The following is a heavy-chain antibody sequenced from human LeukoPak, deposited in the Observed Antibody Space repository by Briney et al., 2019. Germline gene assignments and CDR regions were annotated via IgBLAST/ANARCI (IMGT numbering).Heavy chain of an antibody. J-gene: IGHJ4*02. D-gene: IGHD3-10*01. V-gene: IGHV1-18*01. Sequence: ASVKVSCKASGYTFTSYGISWVRQAPGQGLEWMGWISAYNGNTNYAQKPQGRVTMTTDTSTSTAYMELRSLRSDDTAVYYCARSRYRNGSGSYDFGYWGQGTLVTVSS. CDR2: ISAYNGNT. CDR1: GYTFTSYG. CDR3: ARSRYRNGSGSYDFGY.